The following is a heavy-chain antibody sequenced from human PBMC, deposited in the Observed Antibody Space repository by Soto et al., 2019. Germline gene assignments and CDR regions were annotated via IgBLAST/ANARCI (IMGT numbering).Heavy chain of an antibody. CDR1: GYTFANYG. CDR3: ARPREAGKYYYGVDV. Sequence: KVSCKASGYTFANYGIHWVRQMPGKGLEWMGIIYPGDSDTRYSPSFQGQVTISADKSISTAYLQWSSLKASDTAMYYCARPREAGKYYYGVDVWGQGTTVTVSS. V-gene: IGHV5-51*01. D-gene: IGHD6-19*01. J-gene: IGHJ6*02. CDR2: IYPGDSDT.